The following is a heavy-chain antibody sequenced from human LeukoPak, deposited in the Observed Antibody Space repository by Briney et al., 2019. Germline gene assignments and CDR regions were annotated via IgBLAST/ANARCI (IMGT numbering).Heavy chain of an antibody. CDR1: GFTFSSYG. D-gene: IGHD1-26*01. V-gene: IGHV3-30*18. Sequence: GRSLRLSCAASGFTFSSYGMHWVRQAPGKGLEWVAVMSHDGSNKYYADSVKGRFTISRDNSKNTLYLQMNSLRAEDTAVYYCAKAMWESGDYYFDYWGQGTLVTVSS. CDR2: MSHDGSNK. CDR3: AKAMWESGDYYFDY. J-gene: IGHJ4*02.